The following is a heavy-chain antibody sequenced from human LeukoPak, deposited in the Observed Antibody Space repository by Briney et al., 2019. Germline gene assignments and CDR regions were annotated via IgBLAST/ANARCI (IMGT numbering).Heavy chain of an antibody. J-gene: IGHJ4*02. V-gene: IGHV3-33*01. CDR2: IWYDGSNK. CDR1: GFTFSSYG. Sequence: QPGGSLRLSCAASGFTFSSYGMHWVRQAPGKGLEWVAVIWYDGSNKYYADSVKGRFTISRDNSKNTLYLQMNSLRAEDTAVYYCARDYCSGSLYYFDYWGQGTLVTVSS. D-gene: IGHD3-10*01. CDR3: ARDYCSGSLYYFDY.